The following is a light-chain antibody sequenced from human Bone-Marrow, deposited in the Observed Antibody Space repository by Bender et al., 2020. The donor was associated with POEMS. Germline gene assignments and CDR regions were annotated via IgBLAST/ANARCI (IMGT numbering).Light chain of an antibody. Sequence: SSELTQPPSVSVSPGQTARITCSGEAMSKEYAYWYQQKAGQAPVLVIYKDSERPSGIPERFSGSSSGTMVTLTISGVQAEDEADYYCQSADRSGTYPNWVFGGGTKLTVL. J-gene: IGLJ3*02. V-gene: IGLV3-25*03. CDR3: QSADRSGTYPNWV. CDR1: AMSKEY. CDR2: KDS.